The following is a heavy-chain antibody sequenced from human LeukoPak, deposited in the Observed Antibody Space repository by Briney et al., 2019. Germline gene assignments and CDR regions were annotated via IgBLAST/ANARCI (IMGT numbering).Heavy chain of an antibody. CDR2: ISGSGGST. D-gene: IGHD3-3*01. J-gene: IGHJ4*02. Sequence: PGGSLRLSCAASGFTFSSYAMSWVRQAPGKGLEWVSAISGSGGSTYYADSAKGRFTISRDNSKSTLYLQMNSLRAEDTAVYYCAKDWSRYDFWSGYQYWGQGTLVTVSS. CDR1: GFTFSSYA. CDR3: AKDWSRYDFWSGYQY. V-gene: IGHV3-23*01.